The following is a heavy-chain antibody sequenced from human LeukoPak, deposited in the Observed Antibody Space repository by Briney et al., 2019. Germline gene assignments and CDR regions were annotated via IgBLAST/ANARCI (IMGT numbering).Heavy chain of an antibody. J-gene: IGHJ4*02. CDR2: IYYSGST. CDR3: ARHSGGSAETDY. Sequence: SETLSLTCTVSGGSISSSSYYWGWIRQPPGKGLEWIVSIYYSGSTYFNPSLKSRVTISVDTSKNQFSLKLSSVTAADTAVYYCARHSGGSAETDYWGQGTLVTVSS. D-gene: IGHD2-15*01. CDR1: GGSISSSSYY. V-gene: IGHV4-39*01.